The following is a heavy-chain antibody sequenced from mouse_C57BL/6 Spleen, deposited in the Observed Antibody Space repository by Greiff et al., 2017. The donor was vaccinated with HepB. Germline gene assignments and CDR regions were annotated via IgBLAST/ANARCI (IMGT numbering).Heavy chain of an antibody. Sequence: EVKLVESGPVLVKPGASVKMSCKASGYTFTDYYMNWVKQSHGKSLEWIGVINPYNGGTSYNQKFKGKATLTVDKSSSTAYMELNSLTSEDSAVYYCARDYYGLGAMDYWGQGTSVTVSS. CDR3: ARDYYGLGAMDY. D-gene: IGHD1-1*01. V-gene: IGHV1-19*01. J-gene: IGHJ4*01. CDR1: GYTFTDYY. CDR2: INPYNGGT.